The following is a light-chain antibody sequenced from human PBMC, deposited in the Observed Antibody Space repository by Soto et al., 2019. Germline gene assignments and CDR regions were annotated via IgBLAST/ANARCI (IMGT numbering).Light chain of an antibody. Sequence: MTQSPATLSASPGDRATISCRAGQHIGNSLAWSQQKPGKSPRLLIYAASPRDTGVPSRFSGSGSGTDFTLTISSLQPEDVATYYCQQRNNWLRTFGEGTKVDIK. CDR1: QHIGNS. J-gene: IGKJ4*02. CDR2: AAS. CDR3: QQRNNWLRT. V-gene: IGKV3D-15*01.